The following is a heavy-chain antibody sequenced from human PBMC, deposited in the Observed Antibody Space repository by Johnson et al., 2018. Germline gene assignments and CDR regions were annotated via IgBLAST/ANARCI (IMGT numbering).Heavy chain of an antibody. J-gene: IGHJ6*03. V-gene: IGHV3-30-3*01. CDR2: ISYDGGNK. D-gene: IGHD3-10*01. Sequence: QVQLVQSGGGVVQPGRSLRLSCAASEFTFSSYPMHWVRQAPGKGLEWVAVISYDGGNKYYADSVKGRFTISRDNSQNTLYLQMNSLRAEDTAVYYCAGGGVGFGELTHYYYYMDVWGKGTTVTVSS. CDR1: EFTFSSYP. CDR3: AGGGVGFGELTHYYYYMDV.